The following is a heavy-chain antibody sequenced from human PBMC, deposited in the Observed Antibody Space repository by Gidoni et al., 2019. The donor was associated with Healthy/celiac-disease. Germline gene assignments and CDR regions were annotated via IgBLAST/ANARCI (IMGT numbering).Heavy chain of an antibody. J-gene: IGHJ5*02. CDR2: INPSSGST. V-gene: IGHV1-46*03. CDR3: ARETAAAVDP. Sequence: QVQLVQSGAEVKKPGASVKVSCKASGYPFSFYYLHWVRQAPGQGLEWMGIINPSSGSTSYARQFQGRVTITRDTSTSTVYMELSSLRSEDTAVYYCARETAAAVDPWGQGTLVTVSS. CDR1: GYPFSFYY. D-gene: IGHD2-2*01.